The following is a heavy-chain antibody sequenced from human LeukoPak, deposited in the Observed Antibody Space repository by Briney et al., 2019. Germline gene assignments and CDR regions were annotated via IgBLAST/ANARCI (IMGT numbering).Heavy chain of an antibody. CDR1: GYTLTELS. CDR2: FDPEDGET. D-gene: IGHD5-24*01. CDR3: ATASWRWLQFSFDY. J-gene: IGHJ4*02. V-gene: IGHV1-24*01. Sequence: ASVKVSCKVSGYTLTELSMHWVRQAPGKGLEWMGGFDPEDGETIYAQKFQGRVTMTEDTSTDTAYMELSSLRSEDTAVHYCATASWRWLQFSFDYWGQGTLVTVSS.